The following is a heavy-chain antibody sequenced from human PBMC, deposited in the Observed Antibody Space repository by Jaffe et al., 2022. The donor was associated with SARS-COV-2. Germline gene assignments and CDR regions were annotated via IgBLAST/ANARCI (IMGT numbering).Heavy chain of an antibody. CDR1: GGSFSGYY. CDR2: INHSGST. V-gene: IGHV4-34*01. J-gene: IGHJ4*02. Sequence: QVQLQQWGAGLLKPSETLSLTCAVYGGSFSGYYWSWIRQPPGKGLEWIGEINHSGSTNYNPSLKSRVTISVDTSKNQFSLKLSSVTAADTAVYYCARGGDNRYWVYWGQGTLVTVSS. CDR3: ARGGDNRYWVY. D-gene: IGHD2-8*02.